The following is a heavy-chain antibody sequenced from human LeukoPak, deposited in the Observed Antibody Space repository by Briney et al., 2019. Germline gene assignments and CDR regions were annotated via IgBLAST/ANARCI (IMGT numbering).Heavy chain of an antibody. CDR2: MNPNSGNT. Sequence: ASVKVSCKASGYTFTSYDINWVRQATGQGLEWMGWMNPNSGNTVYAQKFQGRVTITRNTSISTAYMELSSLRSEDTAVYYCARDGAAAGSNDYYYYYYMDVWGKGTTVTVSS. J-gene: IGHJ6*03. D-gene: IGHD6-13*01. CDR3: ARDGAAAGSNDYYYYYYMDV. CDR1: GYTFTSYD. V-gene: IGHV1-8*03.